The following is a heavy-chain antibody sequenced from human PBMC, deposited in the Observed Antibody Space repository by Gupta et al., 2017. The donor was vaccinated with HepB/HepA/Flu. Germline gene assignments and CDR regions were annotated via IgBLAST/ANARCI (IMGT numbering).Heavy chain of an antibody. D-gene: IGHD6-19*01. J-gene: IGHJ4*02. Sequence: VQLVEPGGGVVQPGRSLRLSCAASGFTFSSYSMPWVRQAPGKGLERVAVISYDGSNKYYTDSVKGRFTISRDNSKNTLYLQMNSLRAEDTAVYYCARDRSSGWYLDYWGQGTLVTVSS. V-gene: IGHV3-30-3*01. CDR1: GFTFSSYS. CDR2: ISYDGSNK. CDR3: ARDRSSGWYLDY.